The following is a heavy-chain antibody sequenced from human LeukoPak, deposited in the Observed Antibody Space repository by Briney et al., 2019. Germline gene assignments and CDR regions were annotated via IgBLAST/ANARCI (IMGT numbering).Heavy chain of an antibody. D-gene: IGHD6-13*01. V-gene: IGHV1-2*02. CDR1: GYTFTCYY. Sequence: ASVKVSCKASGYTFTCYYMHWVRQAPGQGLEWMGWINPNSGGTNYAQKFQGRVTMTRDTSISTAYMELSRLRSDDTAAYYCARDKASSSWSDWGQGTLVTVSS. CDR3: ARDKASSSWSD. CDR2: INPNSGGT. J-gene: IGHJ4*02.